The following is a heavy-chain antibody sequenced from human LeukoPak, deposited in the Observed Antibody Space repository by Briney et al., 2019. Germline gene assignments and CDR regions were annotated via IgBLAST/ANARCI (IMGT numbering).Heavy chain of an antibody. J-gene: IGHJ4*02. CDR2: INPSGGST. CDR3: ARDPNDYGGNSGSDY. V-gene: IGHV1-46*01. D-gene: IGHD4-23*01. Sequence: ASVKVSCKASGYTFTGYYMHWVRQAPGQGLEWMGIINPSGGSTSYAQKFQGRVTMTRDMSTSTVYMELSSLRSEDTAVYYCARDPNDYGGNSGSDYWGQGTLVTVSS. CDR1: GYTFTGYY.